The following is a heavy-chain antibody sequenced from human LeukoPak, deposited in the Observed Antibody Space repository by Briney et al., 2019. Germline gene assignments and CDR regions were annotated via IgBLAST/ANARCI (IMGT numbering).Heavy chain of an antibody. Sequence: PGGSLRLSCAASGFTFSNYAMSWVRQAPGKGLEWVSGISWNSGSIGYADSVRGRFTISRDNAKNSLYLQMNSLRAEDTALYYCATAVDDSSGYYYLRFWGQGTLVTVSS. D-gene: IGHD3-22*01. V-gene: IGHV3-9*01. CDR1: GFTFSNYA. CDR2: ISWNSGSI. CDR3: ATAVDDSSGYYYLRF. J-gene: IGHJ4*02.